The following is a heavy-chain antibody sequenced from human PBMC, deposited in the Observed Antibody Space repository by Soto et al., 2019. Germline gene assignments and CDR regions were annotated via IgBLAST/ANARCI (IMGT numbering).Heavy chain of an antibody. CDR2: ILSDGSKQ. J-gene: IGHJ6*03. V-gene: IGHV3-30-3*01. CDR3: ASMNFWSGYYYYMDV. Sequence: GGSLRLSCAASKFTFSYYAMHWIRQAPGKGLEWMAVILSDGSKQYYAESVKGRFTISRDNSKSTLYLQMNSLRAEDTAVYYCASMNFWSGYYYYMDVSGKGTTVTVSS. D-gene: IGHD3-3*01. CDR1: KFTFSYYA.